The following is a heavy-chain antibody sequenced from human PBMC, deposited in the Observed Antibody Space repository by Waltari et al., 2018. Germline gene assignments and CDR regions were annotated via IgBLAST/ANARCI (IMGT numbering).Heavy chain of an antibody. J-gene: IGHJ4*02. Sequence: QLQLQESGPGLVKPSETLSLTCTVSGGSISSSSYYWGWIRQPPGKGLEWIGSIYYSGSTYYNPSLKSRVTISVDTSKNQFSLKLSSVTAADTAVYYCARVDYSSSSGNFDYWGQGTLVTVSS. CDR1: GGSISSSSYY. CDR3: ARVDYSSSSGNFDY. CDR2: IYYSGST. D-gene: IGHD6-6*01. V-gene: IGHV4-39*07.